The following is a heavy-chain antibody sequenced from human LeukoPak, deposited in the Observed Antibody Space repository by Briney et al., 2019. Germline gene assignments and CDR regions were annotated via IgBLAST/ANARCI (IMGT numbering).Heavy chain of an antibody. J-gene: IGHJ4*02. D-gene: IGHD3-10*01. CDR2: INPNSGGT. CDR1: GYTFTSYA. CDR3: AGGVQRGSGSPTDY. V-gene: IGHV1-2*02. Sequence: GASVKVSFKASGYTFTSYAMNWVRQAPGQGLEWMGWINPNSGGTNYAQKFQGRVTMTRDTSISTAYMELSRLRSDDTAVYYCAGGVQRGSGSPTDYWGQGTLVTVSS.